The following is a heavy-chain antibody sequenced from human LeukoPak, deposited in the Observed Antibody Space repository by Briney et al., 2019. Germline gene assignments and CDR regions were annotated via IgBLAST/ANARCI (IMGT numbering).Heavy chain of an antibody. CDR2: ISYDGSNK. Sequence: GGSLRLSCAASGFTFSSYGMHWVRQAPGKGLEWVAVISYDGSNKYYADSVKGRFTISRDNSKNTLYLQMNSLRAEDTAVYYCAKCAGYSSSWYIDYWGQGTLVTVSS. CDR3: AKCAGYSSSWYIDY. J-gene: IGHJ4*02. CDR1: GFTFSSYG. D-gene: IGHD6-13*01. V-gene: IGHV3-30*18.